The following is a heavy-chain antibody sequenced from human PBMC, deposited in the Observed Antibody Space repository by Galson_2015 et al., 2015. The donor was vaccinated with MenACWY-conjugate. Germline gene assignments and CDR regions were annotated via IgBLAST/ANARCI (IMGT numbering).Heavy chain of an antibody. J-gene: IGHJ4*02. Sequence: SLRLSCAASGFTFNNYWMSWVRQVPGKGPVWVANIKQDGSEKYYVDSVRGRFTISRDNAKSSLFLQMNSLRAEVTAVYYCARDLGFYCSHNDCFSPYWGQGTLVTVSS. CDR2: IKQDGSEK. D-gene: IGHD2-15*01. CDR3: ARDLGFYCSHNDCFSPY. V-gene: IGHV3-7*03. CDR1: GFTFNNYW.